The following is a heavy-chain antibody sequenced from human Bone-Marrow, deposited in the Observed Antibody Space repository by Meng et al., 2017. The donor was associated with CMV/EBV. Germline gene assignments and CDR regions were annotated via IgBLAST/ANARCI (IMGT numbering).Heavy chain of an antibody. CDR1: GFTFSSYE. V-gene: IGHV3-48*03. CDR2: IGTSGYTI. D-gene: IGHD2-21*01. J-gene: IGHJ4*02. CDR3: ARDWQYAYSPGVFDY. Sequence: GGSLRLSCAASGFTFSSYEMNWVRQAPGKGLEWISYIGTSGYTIYYADSVQGRFTMSRDNAKNSVYLQMDSLGVEDTAVYYCARDWQYAYSPGVFDYWGQGVLVTVSS.